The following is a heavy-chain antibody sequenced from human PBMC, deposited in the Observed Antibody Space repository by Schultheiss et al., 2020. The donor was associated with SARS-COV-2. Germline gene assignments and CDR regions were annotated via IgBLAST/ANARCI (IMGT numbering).Heavy chain of an antibody. V-gene: IGHV3-23*01. CDR1: GFTFSSYA. Sequence: GGSLRLSCAASGFTFSSYAMSWVRQAPGKGLEWVSAISGSGGSTYYADSVKGRFTISRDNSKNTLYLQMNSLRAEDTAVYYCAKDAYSSSGGGNDAFDIWGQGTMVTVSS. J-gene: IGHJ3*02. D-gene: IGHD6-13*01. CDR3: AKDAYSSSGGGNDAFDI. CDR2: ISGSGGST.